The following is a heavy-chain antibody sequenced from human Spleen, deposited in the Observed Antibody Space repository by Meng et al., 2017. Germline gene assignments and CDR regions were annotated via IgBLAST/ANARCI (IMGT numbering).Heavy chain of an antibody. CDR3: ARGRRITVAGGWFDP. Sequence: VQLQQWGAGLLKPSGTLSLTCAVYGGSISGYYWTWIRQPPGKGLEWIGEINHSGSTTYNPSLKSRVTISVDTSKNQFSLKLNSVTAADTAVYYCARGRRITVAGGWFDPWGQGTLVTVSS. V-gene: IGHV4-34*02. CDR1: GGSISGYY. J-gene: IGHJ5*02. D-gene: IGHD4-11*01. CDR2: INHSGST.